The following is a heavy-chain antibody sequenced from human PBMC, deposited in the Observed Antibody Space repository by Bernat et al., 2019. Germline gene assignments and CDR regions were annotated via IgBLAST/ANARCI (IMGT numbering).Heavy chain of an antibody. V-gene: IGHV3-30*18. CDR2: ISYDGSNK. Sequence: QVQLVESGGGVVQPGRSLRLSCAASGFTFSSYGMHWVRQAPGKGLEWVAVISYDGSNKYYADSVKGRFTISRDNSKNTLYLQMNSLRAEDTAVYYCAKDFSGVVVTAITWIGYGMDVWGQGTTVTVSS. D-gene: IGHD2-21*02. CDR3: AKDFSGVVVTAITWIGYGMDV. J-gene: IGHJ6*02. CDR1: GFTFSSYG.